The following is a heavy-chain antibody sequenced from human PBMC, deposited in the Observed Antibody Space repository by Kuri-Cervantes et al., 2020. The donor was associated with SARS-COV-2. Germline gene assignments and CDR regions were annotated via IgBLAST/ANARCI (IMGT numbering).Heavy chain of an antibody. Sequence: ESLKISCTVSGGSISSGGYYWSWIRQPPGKGLEWIGYIYYSGSTNYNPSLKSRVTISVDTSKNQFSLKLSSVTAADTAVYYCARDWGYSYAEGAFDIWGQGTMVTVSS. D-gene: IGHD5-18*01. CDR2: IYYSGST. J-gene: IGHJ3*02. CDR1: GGSISSGGYY. CDR3: ARDWGYSYAEGAFDI. V-gene: IGHV4-61*08.